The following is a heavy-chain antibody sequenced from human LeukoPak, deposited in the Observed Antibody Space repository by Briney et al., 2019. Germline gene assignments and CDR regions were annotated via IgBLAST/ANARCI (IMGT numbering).Heavy chain of an antibody. J-gene: IGHJ4*02. CDR1: GYSISSSNW. CDR2: IYYSGST. D-gene: IGHD3-22*01. Sequence: PSDTLSLTCAVSGYSISSSNWWGWIRQPPGKGLEWIGYIYYSGSTYHHPSLKSRVTMSVDTSKNQFSLKLSSVTAVDTAVYYCARSRDSSGIYFDYWGQGTLVTVSS. CDR3: ARSRDSSGIYFDY. V-gene: IGHV4-28*01.